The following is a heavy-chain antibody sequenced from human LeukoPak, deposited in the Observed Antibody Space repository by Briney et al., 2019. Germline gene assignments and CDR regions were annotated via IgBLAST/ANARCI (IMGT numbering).Heavy chain of an antibody. CDR1: GYSFTSYG. J-gene: IGHJ6*03. V-gene: IGHV1-18*01. Sequence: GESLKISCKGSGYSFTSYGISWVRQAPGQGLEWMGWISAYNGNTNYAQKLQGRVTMTTDTSTSTAYMELRSLRSDDTAVYYCARVPRGDYGSGSYYKPNYYYYYMDVWGKGTTVTISS. CDR3: ARVPRGDYGSGSYYKPNYYYYYMDV. CDR2: ISAYNGNT. D-gene: IGHD3-10*01.